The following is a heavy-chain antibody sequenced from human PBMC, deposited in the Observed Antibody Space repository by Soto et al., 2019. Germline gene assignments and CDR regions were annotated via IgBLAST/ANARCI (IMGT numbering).Heavy chain of an antibody. J-gene: IGHJ6*02. Sequence: PGGSLRLSCATSGFTFHNYAMTWVRQAPGEGLEWVSTISADGGRTYYADSVKGRFSISRDSSRNTIYMQMNNLRVDDTATYFCVKDWSGKACPCMDAWGQGTTVTVSS. V-gene: IGHV3-23*01. D-gene: IGHD3-3*01. CDR2: ISADGGRT. CDR3: VKDWSGKACPCMDA. CDR1: GFTFHNYA.